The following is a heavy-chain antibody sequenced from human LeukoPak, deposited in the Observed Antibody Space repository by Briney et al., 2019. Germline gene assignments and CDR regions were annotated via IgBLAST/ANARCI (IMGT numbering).Heavy chain of an antibody. V-gene: IGHV3-23*01. D-gene: IGHD3-16*01. J-gene: IGHJ4*02. CDR3: ANPWGRSNPTLFDY. CDR2: ISGSGGST. Sequence: GGSLRLSCAPSGFTFSRYAMRWVRQAPGRGLEWVSAISGSGGSTYYADSVKGRFTISRDNSKNTLYLQMNSLRAQDTAVYYCANPWGRSNPTLFDYWGQGTLVTVSS. CDR1: GFTFSRYA.